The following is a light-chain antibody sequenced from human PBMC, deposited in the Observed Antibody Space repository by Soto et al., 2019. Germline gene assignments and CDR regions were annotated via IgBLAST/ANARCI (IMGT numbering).Light chain of an antibody. CDR2: AAS. CDR3: LQDYRYPRT. J-gene: IGKJ1*01. V-gene: IGKV1-6*01. CDR1: QGIRND. Sequence: AIQMTQSPSSLSAALGDRVSITCRASQGIRNDLAWYQQRPGEAPKLLIYAASSLQSGVPSRFSGSGSGTDFTLTISALQPEDFATYYCLQDYRYPRTFGQGTKVEIK.